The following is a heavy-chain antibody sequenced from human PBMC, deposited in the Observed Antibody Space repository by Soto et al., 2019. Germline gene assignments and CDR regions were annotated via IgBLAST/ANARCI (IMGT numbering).Heavy chain of an antibody. D-gene: IGHD3-10*01. Sequence: GGSLRLSCAASGFTFSSYSMNWVRQAPGKGLEWVSCISSSSSYIYYADSVKGRFTISRDNAKNSLYLQMNSLRAEDTAVYYCAGAVRAGSITMASPTPAWGQGTLVTSP. CDR2: ISSSSSYI. J-gene: IGHJ5*02. V-gene: IGHV3-21*01. CDR1: GFTFSSYS. CDR3: AGAVRAGSITMASPTPA.